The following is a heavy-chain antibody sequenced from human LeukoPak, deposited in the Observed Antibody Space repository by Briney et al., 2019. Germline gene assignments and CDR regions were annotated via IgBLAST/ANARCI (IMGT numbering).Heavy chain of an antibody. Sequence: GGSLRLSCAASGFTFSSYAMHWVRQAPGKGLEWVAVISYDGSNKYYADSVKGRFTISRDNSKNTLYLQMNSLRAEDTAVYYCAKVLGFWSGYNPGYYFDYWGQGTLVTVSS. J-gene: IGHJ4*02. D-gene: IGHD3-3*01. CDR1: GFTFSSYA. CDR2: ISYDGSNK. V-gene: IGHV3-30-3*01. CDR3: AKVLGFWSGYNPGYYFDY.